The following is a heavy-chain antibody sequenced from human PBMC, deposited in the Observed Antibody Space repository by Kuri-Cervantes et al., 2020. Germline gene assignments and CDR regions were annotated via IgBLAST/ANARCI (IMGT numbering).Heavy chain of an antibody. J-gene: IGHJ4*02. Sequence: ETLSLTCAASGFTFSSYDMHWVRQATGKGLEWVSAIGTAGDTYYPGSVKGRFTISRENSKNTLYLQMNSLRAEDTAVYYCAKDIVDIVATALDYWGQGTLVTVSS. CDR1: GFTFSSYD. CDR3: AKDIVDIVATALDY. D-gene: IGHD5-12*01. V-gene: IGHV3-13*01. CDR2: IGTAGDT.